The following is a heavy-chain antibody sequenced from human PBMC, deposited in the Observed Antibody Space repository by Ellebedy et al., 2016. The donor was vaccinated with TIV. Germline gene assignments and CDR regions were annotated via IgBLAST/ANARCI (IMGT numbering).Heavy chain of an antibody. V-gene: IGHV1-2*02. D-gene: IGHD6-19*01. J-gene: IGHJ4*02. CDR1: GYTFTGYY. CDR2: INPNSGGT. Sequence: ASVKVSCKASGYTFTGYYMHWVRQSPGQGLEWMGWINPNSGGTNYAQKFQGRVTMTRDTSISTAYMELSRLRSDDTAVYYCARRYRSGWYGPLPFDYWGQGTLVTV. CDR3: ARRYRSGWYGPLPFDY.